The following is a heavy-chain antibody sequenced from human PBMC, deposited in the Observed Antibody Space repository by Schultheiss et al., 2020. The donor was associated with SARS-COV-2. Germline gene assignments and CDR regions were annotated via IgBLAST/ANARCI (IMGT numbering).Heavy chain of an antibody. J-gene: IGHJ4*02. CDR2: IYSGGST. Sequence: GGSLRLSCAASGFTVSSNYMSWVRQAPGKGLEWVSVIYSGGSTYYADSVKGRFTISRDNSQNTLYLQMNSLTAEDTAVYYCTKRNWLDFWGQGTLVTVSS. CDR1: GFTVSSNY. D-gene: IGHD1-1*01. V-gene: IGHV3-66*01. CDR3: TKRNWLDF.